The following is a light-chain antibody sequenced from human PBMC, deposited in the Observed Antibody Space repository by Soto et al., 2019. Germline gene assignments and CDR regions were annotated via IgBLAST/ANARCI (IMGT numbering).Light chain of an antibody. V-gene: IGKV3D-15*01. Sequence: EIVMTQSPDTLSVSPGERATLSCRASQSVTSNLAWNQQKPGQAPRLLIYGASTRATGVPARFSDSGSGTEFTLTISSLQSEDFAVYYCQQGDTWPWTFGQGTKVEI. CDR3: QQGDTWPWT. J-gene: IGKJ1*01. CDR1: QSVTSN. CDR2: GAS.